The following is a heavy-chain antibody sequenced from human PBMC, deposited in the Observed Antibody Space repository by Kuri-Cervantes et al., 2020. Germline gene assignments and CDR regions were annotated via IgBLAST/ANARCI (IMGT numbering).Heavy chain of an antibody. CDR2: IYYSGTT. V-gene: IGHV4-39*01. CDR1: GGSISSSSYY. CDR3: ARLYPHYYYYMDV. Sequence: SETLSLTCTVSGGSISSSSYYWGWIRQPPGQGLEWIGSIYYSGTTYYNPSLKSRVTISVDTSKNQFSLKLSSVTAADTAVYYCARLYPHYYYYMDVWGKGTTVTVSS. J-gene: IGHJ6*03.